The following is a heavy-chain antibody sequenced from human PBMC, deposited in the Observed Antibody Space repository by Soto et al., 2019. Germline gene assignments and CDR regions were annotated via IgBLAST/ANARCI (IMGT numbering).Heavy chain of an antibody. CDR3: VRELCRGETWLTNWFPT. CDR2: ISTSNGNT. J-gene: IGHJ5*02. V-gene: IGHV1-18*01. D-gene: IGHD2-15*01. Sequence: QVQLVQSGPEVKKPGASVKVSCKASGYTFTLYPISWVRQAPGQGLEWLGWISTSNGNTKYAQKFQGRVTMTTDTSTSTEYTELSSLESGETALYFCVRELCRGETWLTNWFPTWDQGT. CDR1: GYTFTLYP.